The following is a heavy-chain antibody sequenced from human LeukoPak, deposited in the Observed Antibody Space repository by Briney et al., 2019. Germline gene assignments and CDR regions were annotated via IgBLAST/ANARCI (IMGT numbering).Heavy chain of an antibody. CDR2: MYYSGST. J-gene: IGHJ5*02. CDR3: ARRVTSNWFDP. V-gene: IGHV4-59*08. Sequence: SETLSLTCTVSGGSISSYYWSWIRQPPGKGLEWIGYMYYSGSTNYNPSLKSRVTISVDTSKNQFSLKLSSVTAADTAVYYCARRVTSNWFDPWGQGTLVTVSS. CDR1: GGSISSYY. D-gene: IGHD2-21*02.